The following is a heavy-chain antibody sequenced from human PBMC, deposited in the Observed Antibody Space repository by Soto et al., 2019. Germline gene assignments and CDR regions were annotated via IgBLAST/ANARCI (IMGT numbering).Heavy chain of an antibody. CDR3: AKSEMATIFSWFDP. CDR2: ISGSGGST. V-gene: IGHV3-23*01. J-gene: IGHJ5*02. CDR1: GFTFSSYA. Sequence: EVQLLESEGGLVQPGGSLRLSCAASGFTFSSYAMSWVRQAPGKGQEWVSAISGSGGSTYYADSVKGRFTISRDNSKNTLYLQMNSLRAEDTAVYYCAKSEMATIFSWFDPWGQGTLVTVSS. D-gene: IGHD5-12*01.